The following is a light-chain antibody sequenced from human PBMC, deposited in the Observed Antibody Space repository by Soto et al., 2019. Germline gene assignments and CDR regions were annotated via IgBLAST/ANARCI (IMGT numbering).Light chain of an antibody. CDR2: GVS. CDR1: QSVRSDY. CDR3: QQYGNSPRT. J-gene: IGKJ4*01. Sequence: IVLTQSPDTLSLSPGQRATLSCRAIQSVRSDYFAWYQQKPGQAPRVIIFGVSTRATGVPDRFSGSGSGTDFTLTISRLEPEDYALYYCQQYGNSPRTFGGGTKVDIK. V-gene: IGKV3-20*01.